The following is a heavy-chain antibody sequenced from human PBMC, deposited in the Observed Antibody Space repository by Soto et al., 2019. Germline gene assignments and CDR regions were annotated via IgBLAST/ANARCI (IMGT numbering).Heavy chain of an antibody. J-gene: IGHJ2*01. CDR2: IYHSGNT. D-gene: IGHD7-27*01. CDR3: ARWDWGSRRSFDL. V-gene: IGHV4-31*03. CDR1: GDSISSGVYY. Sequence: SETLSLTCTVSGDSISSGVYYWSWIRHHPEKGLEWIAYIYHSGNTYYNPSLRSRITISVDTSKNQFSLRLTSMTAADTAIYYCARWDWGSRRSFDLRVSGTLVTVSS.